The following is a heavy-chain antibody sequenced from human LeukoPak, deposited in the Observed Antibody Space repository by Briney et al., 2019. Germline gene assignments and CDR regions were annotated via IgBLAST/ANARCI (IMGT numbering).Heavy chain of an antibody. CDR1: GGSFSGYY. V-gene: IGHV4-34*01. Sequence: SETLSLTCAVYGGSFSGYYWSWIRQPPGKGLEWIGEINHSGSTNYNPSLKSRVTISVDTAKNQFSLKLRSVTAADTAVYYCAATPMGITYAFDIWDQGTMVTVSS. CDR3: AATPMGITYAFDI. CDR2: INHSGST. D-gene: IGHD5-24*01. J-gene: IGHJ3*02.